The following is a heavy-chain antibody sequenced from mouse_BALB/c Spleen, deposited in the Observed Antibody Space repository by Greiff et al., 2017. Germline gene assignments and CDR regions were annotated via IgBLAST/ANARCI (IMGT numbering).Heavy chain of an antibody. D-gene: IGHD1-1*01. CDR1: GFTFTDYY. J-gene: IGHJ4*01. Sequence: EVNVVESGGGLVQPGGSLRLSCATSGFTFTDYYMSWVRQPPGKALEWLGFIRNKANGYTTEYSASVKGRFTISRDNSQSILYLQMNTLRAEDSATYYCARDSYYYGSSFHAMDYWGQGTSVTVSS. CDR2: IRNKANGYTT. CDR3: ARDSYYYGSSFHAMDY. V-gene: IGHV7-3*02.